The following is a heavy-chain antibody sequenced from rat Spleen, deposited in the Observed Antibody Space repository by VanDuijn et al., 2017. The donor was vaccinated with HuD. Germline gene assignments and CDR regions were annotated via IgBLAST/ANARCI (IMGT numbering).Heavy chain of an antibody. V-gene: IGHV5-22*01. CDR1: GFTFSDYY. D-gene: IGHD1-4*01. CDR3: ARHGLPGYLFDY. J-gene: IGHJ2*01. Sequence: EVQLVESGGGLVQPGRALKLSCAASGFTFSDYYMAWVRQAPKKGLEWVTSISYEGDNTYDGDSVVGLFTISRDTDNSTLHLQMGSLRSEDTATYYCARHGLPGYLFDYWGQGVMVTVSS. CDR2: ISYEGDNT.